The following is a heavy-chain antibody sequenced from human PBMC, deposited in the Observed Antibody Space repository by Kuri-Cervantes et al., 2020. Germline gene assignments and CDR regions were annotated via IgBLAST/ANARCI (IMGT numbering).Heavy chain of an antibody. D-gene: IGHD2-15*01. J-gene: IGHJ4*02. V-gene: IGHV3-23*01. CDR2: ISGSGGGT. Sequence: GESLKISCAASGFTFSTYAMTWVRQAPGKGLEWVSTISGSGGGTYYLDSVKGRFTISRDNSKNTLYLEMNSLRAEDAAVYYCARAPVVAAISFDYWGQGTLVTVSS. CDR1: GFTFSTYA. CDR3: ARAPVVAAISFDY.